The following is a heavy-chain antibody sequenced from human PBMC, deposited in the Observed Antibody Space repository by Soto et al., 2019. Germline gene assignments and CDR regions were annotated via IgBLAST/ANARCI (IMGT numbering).Heavy chain of an antibody. CDR1: GYTLTELS. CDR3: ATGRHGYDYGYNWFDP. Sequence: ASVKVSCKVSGYTLTELSMHWVRQAPGKGLEWMGGFDPEDGETIYAQKFQGRVTMTEGTSTDTAYMELSSLRSEDTAVYYCATGRHGYDYGYNWFDPWGQGTLVTVSS. V-gene: IGHV1-24*01. D-gene: IGHD5-12*01. J-gene: IGHJ5*02. CDR2: FDPEDGET.